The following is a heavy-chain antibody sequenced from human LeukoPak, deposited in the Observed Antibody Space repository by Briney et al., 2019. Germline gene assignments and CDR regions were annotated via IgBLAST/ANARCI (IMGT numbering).Heavy chain of an antibody. Sequence: ASVKVSCKASGYTFTSYGISWVRQAPGQGLEWMGWISAYNGNTNYAQKLQGRVTMTTDSSTSTAYMELRSLRSDDTAVYYCARVAYGGNYFDYWGQGTLVTVSS. J-gene: IGHJ4*02. CDR3: ARVAYGGNYFDY. D-gene: IGHD4-23*01. V-gene: IGHV1-18*01. CDR1: GYTFTSYG. CDR2: ISAYNGNT.